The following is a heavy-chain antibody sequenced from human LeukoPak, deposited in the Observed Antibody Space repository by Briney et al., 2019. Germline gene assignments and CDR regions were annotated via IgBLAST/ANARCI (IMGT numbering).Heavy chain of an antibody. Sequence: GGSLRLSCAASAFTFRSYAMFWVRQAPGKGLEWVSGISGSGGSTYYSDSAKGRFTISRDNSNNTLYLQMNSLRAEDTAVYYCAKGAASRGYTYVANWGQGTLSPSPQ. CDR3: AKGAASRGYTYVAN. V-gene: IGHV3-23*01. CDR2: ISGSGGST. J-gene: IGHJ4*02. D-gene: IGHD5-18*01. CDR1: AFTFRSYA.